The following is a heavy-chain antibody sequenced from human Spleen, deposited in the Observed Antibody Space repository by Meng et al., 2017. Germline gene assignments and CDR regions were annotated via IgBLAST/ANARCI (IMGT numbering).Heavy chain of an antibody. D-gene: IGHD2-15*01. CDR2: IYQGGRT. CDR1: GDSISSTNW. Sequence: QVQLQESGPGLVKPSGTLSLTCAVSGDSISSTNWWSWVRQPPGKGLEWIGEIYQGGRTNYNPSPKSRVTISVDTSETQFSLRLNFVTAADTAVYYCATGLGGWGQGTLVTVSS. J-gene: IGHJ4*02. CDR3: ATGLGG. V-gene: IGHV4-4*02.